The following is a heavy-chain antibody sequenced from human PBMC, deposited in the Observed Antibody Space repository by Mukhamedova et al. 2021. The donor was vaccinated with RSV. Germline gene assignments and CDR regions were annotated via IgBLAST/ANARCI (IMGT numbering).Heavy chain of an antibody. J-gene: IGHJ6*02. D-gene: IGHD2-2*01. CDR2: IYPGDSDT. CDR3: ARSAAIYYGMVV. V-gene: IGHV5-51*01. Sequence: GIIYPGDSDTRYSPSFQGQVTISADKSISTAYLQWSSLKASDTAMYYCARSAAIYYGMVVWGQGTTVTVSS.